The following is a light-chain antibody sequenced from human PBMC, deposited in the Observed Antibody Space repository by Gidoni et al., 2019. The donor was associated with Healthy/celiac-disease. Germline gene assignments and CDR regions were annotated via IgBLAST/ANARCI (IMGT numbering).Light chain of an antibody. J-gene: IGKJ1*01. CDR3: QQYYSTPET. V-gene: IGKV4-1*01. CDR2: WAS. CDR1: QSVLYSSNNKNY. Sequence: DIVMTQSPDSLAVSLGERATINCKSSQSVLYSSNNKNYLAWYQQKPGQPPTLLIYWASTRESGVPDRCSGSGSGTDFTLTISSLQAEDVAVYYCQQYYSTPETFGQGTKVEIK.